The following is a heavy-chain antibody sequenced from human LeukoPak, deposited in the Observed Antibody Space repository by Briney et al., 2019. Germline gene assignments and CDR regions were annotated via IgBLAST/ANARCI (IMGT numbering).Heavy chain of an antibody. Sequence: ASVKVSCKASGYTFTSYGISWVRQAPGQGLEWRGWISDYTGNTKNAQKFQGRVTMTTDTYTSTAYMEMRRLRSDDTAVYYCARDSRPAIAAAEFNWFDPWGQGTLVTVSS. V-gene: IGHV1-18*01. CDR3: ARDSRPAIAAAEFNWFDP. CDR2: ISDYTGNT. CDR1: GYTFTSYG. D-gene: IGHD6-13*01. J-gene: IGHJ5*02.